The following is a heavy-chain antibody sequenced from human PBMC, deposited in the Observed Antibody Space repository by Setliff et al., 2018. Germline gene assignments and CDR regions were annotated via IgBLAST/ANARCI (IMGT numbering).Heavy chain of an antibody. J-gene: IGHJ3*02. D-gene: IGHD4-17*01. V-gene: IGHV4-38-2*02. CDR2: FRPSGKT. CDR3: VRDAGDGYGVDAYAGGGFDI. CDR1: GSAISSGHY. Sequence: KASETLSLTCAVSGSAISSGHYWGWIRQPPGKGLEWIGSFRPSGKTYYNPALKSRVTISVDTSKKYFSLKLTSVTAADTAVYYCVRDAGDGYGVDAYAGGGFDIWGQGTVVT.